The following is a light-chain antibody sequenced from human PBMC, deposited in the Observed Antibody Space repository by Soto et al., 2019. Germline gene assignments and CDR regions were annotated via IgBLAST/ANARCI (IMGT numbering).Light chain of an antibody. Sequence: EIVLTQSPVTLSLSPGERATLSCGASQSVYSNYLAWYQQRPGLAPRLLIYDASNRATGIPDRFSGSGSGSDFTLTISRLEPEDFAMYYCQQYGGTPVTFGGGTKGDIK. CDR3: QQYGGTPVT. CDR2: DAS. CDR1: QSVYSNY. V-gene: IGKV3D-20*01. J-gene: IGKJ4*01.